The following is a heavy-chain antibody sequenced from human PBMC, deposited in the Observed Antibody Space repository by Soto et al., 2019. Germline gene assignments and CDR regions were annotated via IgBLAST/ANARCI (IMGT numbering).Heavy chain of an antibody. D-gene: IGHD5-12*01. Sequence: GGSLRLSCAASGFTFSNHLMNWVRQAPGKGLEWVSCISSRSSYISYADSVKGRFTISRDNAKNSLYLEMNSLRAEDTAVYYCARTETVAIEAEWMDVWGQGTTVTVSS. J-gene: IGHJ6*02. CDR1: GFTFSNHL. CDR3: ARTETVAIEAEWMDV. CDR2: ISSRSSYI. V-gene: IGHV3-21*01.